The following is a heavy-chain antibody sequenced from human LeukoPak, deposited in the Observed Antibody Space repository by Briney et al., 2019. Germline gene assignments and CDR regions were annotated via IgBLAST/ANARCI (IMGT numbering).Heavy chain of an antibody. CDR1: GFTFSSYW. D-gene: IGHD6-19*01. V-gene: IGHV3-74*01. J-gene: IGHJ3*02. Sequence: GGSLRLSCAASGFTFSSYWMHWVRQAPGKGLVWVSRINSDGSSTSYADSVKGRFTISRDNAKNTLYLQMNSLRAEDTAVYYCATERYSSGPDAFDIWGQGTMVTVSS. CDR2: INSDGSST. CDR3: ATERYSSGPDAFDI.